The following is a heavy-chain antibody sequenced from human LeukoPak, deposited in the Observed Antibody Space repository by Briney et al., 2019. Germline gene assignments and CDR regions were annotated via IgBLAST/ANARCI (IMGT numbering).Heavy chain of an antibody. Sequence: PSETLSLTCTVSGGSISSGGYYWSWIRQHPGKGLEWIGYIYYSGSTYYNPSLKSRVTISVDTSKNQFSLKLSSVTAADTAVYYCASNHYDFWSVKVWGKGTTVTVSS. V-gene: IGHV4-31*03. J-gene: IGHJ6*04. D-gene: IGHD3-3*01. CDR2: IYYSGST. CDR1: GGSISSGGYY. CDR3: ASNHYDFWSVKV.